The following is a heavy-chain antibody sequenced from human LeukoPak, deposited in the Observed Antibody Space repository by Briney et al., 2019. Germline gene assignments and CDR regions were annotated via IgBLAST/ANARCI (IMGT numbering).Heavy chain of an antibody. CDR2: ISNNGGYT. CDR3: ARERDSSGFETY. Sequence: GGSLRLSCAASGFTFSSSAMSWVRQAPGKGLEWVSAISNNGGYTYYADSVQGRFTISRDNSKNTLYLQMNSLRAEDTAVYYCARERDSSGFETYWGQGTLVTVSS. V-gene: IGHV3-23*01. D-gene: IGHD6-19*01. J-gene: IGHJ4*02. CDR1: GFTFSSSA.